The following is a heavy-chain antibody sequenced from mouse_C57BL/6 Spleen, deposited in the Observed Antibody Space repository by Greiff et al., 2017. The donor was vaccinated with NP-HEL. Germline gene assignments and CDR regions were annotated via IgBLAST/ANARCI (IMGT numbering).Heavy chain of an antibody. D-gene: IGHD4-1*01. Sequence: EVTLQESGGGLVKPGGSLKLSCAASGFTFSDYGLHWVRQAPEKGLEWVAYISSGSSTIYSADTVKGRFTISRDNAKNTLFLQMTSLRSEDTAMYYCARGALTDAFAYWAKGLWSLSLQ. CDR1: GFTFSDYG. CDR2: ISSGSSTI. J-gene: IGHJ3*01. CDR3: ARGALTDAFAY. V-gene: IGHV5-17*01.